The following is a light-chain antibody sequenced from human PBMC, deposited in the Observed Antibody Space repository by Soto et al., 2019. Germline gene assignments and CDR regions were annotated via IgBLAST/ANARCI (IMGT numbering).Light chain of an antibody. CDR1: SSDVGAYNY. CDR2: EVT. Sequence: QSALAQPASVSGSPGQSITISCTGTSSDVGAYNYVAWYQRHPGKAPKLIIYEVTNRPSGVSYRFSASKSGNTASLTISGLQSEDEADYYCISYTGKSASYVFGTGTKVTVL. V-gene: IGLV2-14*01. CDR3: ISYTGKSASYV. J-gene: IGLJ1*01.